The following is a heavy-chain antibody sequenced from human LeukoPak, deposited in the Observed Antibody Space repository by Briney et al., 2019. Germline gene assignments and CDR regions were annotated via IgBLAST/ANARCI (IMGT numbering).Heavy chain of an antibody. CDR3: ARAIGPLVVPAANIQYYYYGMDV. CDR2: INPNSGGT. Sequence: GASVKVSCKASGYTFTSHYMYWVRQAPGQGLEWMGWINPNSGGTNYAQKFQGWVTMTRDTSISTAYMELSRLRSDDTAVYYCARAIGPLVVPAANIQYYYYGMDVWGQGTTVTVSS. J-gene: IGHJ6*02. CDR1: GYTFTSHY. D-gene: IGHD2-2*01. V-gene: IGHV1-2*04.